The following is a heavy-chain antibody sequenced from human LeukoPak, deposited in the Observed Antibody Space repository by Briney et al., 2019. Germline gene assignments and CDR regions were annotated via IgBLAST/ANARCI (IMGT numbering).Heavy chain of an antibody. CDR2: IKEDGSEK. Sequence: GGSLRLSCAASGFTFSNYWMIWVRQAQGKGLEWVGNIKEDGSEKRYVDSVKGRFTISRDNAKNSLYLQMNSLRAEDTAMYYCARFGVPYGVDVWGQGTTVTVSS. D-gene: IGHD2-8*01. V-gene: IGHV3-7*05. J-gene: IGHJ6*02. CDR3: ARFGVPYGVDV. CDR1: GFTFSNYW.